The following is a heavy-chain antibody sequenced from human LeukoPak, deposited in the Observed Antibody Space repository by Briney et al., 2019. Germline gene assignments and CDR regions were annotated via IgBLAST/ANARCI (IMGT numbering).Heavy chain of an antibody. J-gene: IGHJ3*02. CDR2: FDPEDGET. Sequence: ASVKVSCKVSGYTLTELSMHWVRQAPGKGLEWMGGFDPEDGETIYAQKFQGRVTMTEDTSTDTAYMELSSLRSEDTAVYYCARDKNGYNSIRYGAFDIWGQGTMVTVSS. V-gene: IGHV1-24*01. D-gene: IGHD5-24*01. CDR3: ARDKNGYNSIRYGAFDI. CDR1: GYTLTELS.